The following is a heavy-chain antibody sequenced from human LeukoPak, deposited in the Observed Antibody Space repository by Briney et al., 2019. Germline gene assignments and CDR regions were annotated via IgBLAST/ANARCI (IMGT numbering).Heavy chain of an antibody. J-gene: IGHJ4*02. CDR1: GGSISSSNFY. D-gene: IGHD3-22*01. V-gene: IGHV4-39*01. CDR3: ASATYYYDSSGYRIDPTFDY. CDR2: IYYSGTT. Sequence: PSETLSLTCTVSGGSISSSNFYWGWIRQPPGKGLEWIGSIYYSGTTYYNPSLNSRVTISVDTSKNQFSLKLSSVTAADTAVYYCASATYYYDSSGYRIDPTFDYWGQGTLVTVSS.